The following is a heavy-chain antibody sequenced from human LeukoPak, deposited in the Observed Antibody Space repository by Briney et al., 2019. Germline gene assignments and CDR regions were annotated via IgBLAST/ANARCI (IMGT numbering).Heavy chain of an antibody. Sequence: GGSLRLSCAASGFTFSSYWMHWVRQAPGKELVWVSRLNTDGSSTIYADSVKGRFTISRDNAKNTLYLQMSSLRAEDTAVYYCARGYYDSNDSNRSNWFDPWGQGTLVTVSS. CDR2: LNTDGSST. D-gene: IGHD3-22*01. CDR3: ARGYYDSNDSNRSNWFDP. V-gene: IGHV3-74*01. J-gene: IGHJ5*02. CDR1: GFTFSSYW.